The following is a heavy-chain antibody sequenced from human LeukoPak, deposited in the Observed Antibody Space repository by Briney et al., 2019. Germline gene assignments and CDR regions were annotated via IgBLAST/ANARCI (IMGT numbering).Heavy chain of an antibody. J-gene: IGHJ4*02. V-gene: IGHV4-4*07. CDR3: ARVKYCSSTSCYSYFDY. Sequence: SETLSLTCTVSGGSISSYYWSWIRQPAGKGLEWIGRIYTSGSTNYNPSLKSRVTMSVDTSKNQFSLKLSSVTAADTAVYYCARVKYCSSTSCYSYFDYWGQGTLVTVSS. CDR2: IYTSGST. D-gene: IGHD2-2*01. CDR1: GGSISSYY.